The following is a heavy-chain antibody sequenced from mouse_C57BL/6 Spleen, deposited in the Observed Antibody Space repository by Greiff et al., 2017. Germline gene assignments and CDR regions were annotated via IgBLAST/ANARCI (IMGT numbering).Heavy chain of an antibody. Sequence: QVQLQQSGAELVKPGASVKLSCTASGYTFTSYWMYWVKQRPGQGLEWIGNINPGSGYTKYNQKFKDKATLTADKSSSTPYMQLSSLTYEDSAVYYCARLEDYDFDYWGQGTTLTVSS. CDR2: INPGSGYT. D-gene: IGHD1-1*01. CDR1: GYTFTSYW. J-gene: IGHJ2*01. CDR3: ARLEDYDFDY. V-gene: IGHV1-7*01.